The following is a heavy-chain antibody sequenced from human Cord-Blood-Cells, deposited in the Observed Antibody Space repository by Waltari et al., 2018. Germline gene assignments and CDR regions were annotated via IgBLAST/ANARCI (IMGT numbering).Heavy chain of an antibody. Sequence: QVQLVQSGAEVKKPGASVKVSCKASGYTFTSYAMHWVRQAPGQRLEWMGWINAGNGNTKYSQKFQGRVTITRDTSASTAYMELSSLRSEDTAVYYCAREGADYGDYAGGFDYWGQGTLVTVSS. D-gene: IGHD4-17*01. CDR2: INAGNGNT. CDR1: GYTFTSYA. CDR3: AREGADYGDYAGGFDY. V-gene: IGHV1-3*01. J-gene: IGHJ4*02.